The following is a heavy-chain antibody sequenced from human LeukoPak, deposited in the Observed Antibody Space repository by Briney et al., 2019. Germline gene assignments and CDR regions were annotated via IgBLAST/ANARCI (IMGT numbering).Heavy chain of an antibody. Sequence: PSETLSLTCTVSGGSISSYYWSWIRQPPGKGLAWIGYIYYSGSTNYNPSLKSRVTISVDTSKNQFSLKLSSVTAADTAVYYCARGIMGNFDYWGQGTLVTVSS. J-gene: IGHJ4*02. CDR2: IYYSGST. CDR1: GGSISSYY. CDR3: ARGIMGNFDY. D-gene: IGHD3-16*01. V-gene: IGHV4-59*01.